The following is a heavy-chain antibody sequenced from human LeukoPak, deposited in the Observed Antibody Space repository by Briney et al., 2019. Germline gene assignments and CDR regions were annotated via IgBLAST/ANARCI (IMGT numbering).Heavy chain of an antibody. D-gene: IGHD6-6*01. CDR1: GGSISSYY. Sequence: SETLSLTCTVSGGSISSYYWSWIRQPAGKGLEGIGRIYTSGSTNYNPSPKSRGTMSVDTSKNQFSLKLSSVTAADTAVYYCARAIVEYSSSSSFDYWGQGTLVTVSS. J-gene: IGHJ4*02. V-gene: IGHV4-4*07. CDR2: IYTSGST. CDR3: ARAIVEYSSSSSFDY.